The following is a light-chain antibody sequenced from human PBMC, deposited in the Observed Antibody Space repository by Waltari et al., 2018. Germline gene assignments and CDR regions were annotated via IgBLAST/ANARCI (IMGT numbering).Light chain of an antibody. CDR1: QSITTY. Sequence: DIQMTQYPSSLSASVGDRVTITCRASQSITTYLNGYQQKPGKAPKPLHYAASSLQSGVPSRFSGSGSGTDFTLTISSLQPEDFGTYYCQQSYSIPWKFGQGTKVEIK. J-gene: IGKJ1*01. V-gene: IGKV1-39*01. CDR2: AAS. CDR3: QQSYSIPWK.